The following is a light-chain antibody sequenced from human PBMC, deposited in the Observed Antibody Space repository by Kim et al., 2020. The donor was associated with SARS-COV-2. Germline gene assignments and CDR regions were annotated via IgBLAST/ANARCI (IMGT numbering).Light chain of an antibody. Sequence: QSALTQPASVSGSPGQSITISCTGTSSDIGGYKYVSWYQQHPGKAPKLMIYDVSKRPSGVANRFSGSKSGNTASLTISGLQAGDEADYYCSSYTSSSTYYVFGTGTKLTVL. CDR1: SSDIGGYKY. CDR2: DVS. J-gene: IGLJ1*01. V-gene: IGLV2-14*01. CDR3: SSYTSSSTYYV.